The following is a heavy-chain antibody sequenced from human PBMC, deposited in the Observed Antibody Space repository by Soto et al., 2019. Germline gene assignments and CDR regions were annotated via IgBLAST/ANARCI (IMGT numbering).Heavy chain of an antibody. CDR1: GYTFTGYY. CDR2: INPNSGGT. D-gene: IGHD5-12*01. CDR3: ARSPRDGYNYARFDP. Sequence: QVQLVQSGAEVKKPGASVKVSCKASGYTFTGYYMHWVRQAPGQGLEWMGWINPNSGGTNYAQKFQGWVTMTRDTSISTAYMELSRLRSDDTAVYYCARSPRDGYNYARFDPWGQGTLVTVSS. J-gene: IGHJ5*02. V-gene: IGHV1-2*04.